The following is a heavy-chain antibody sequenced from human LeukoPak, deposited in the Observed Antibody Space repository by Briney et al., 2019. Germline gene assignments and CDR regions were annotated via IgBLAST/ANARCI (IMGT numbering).Heavy chain of an antibody. J-gene: IGHJ4*02. CDR2: IHYSGET. V-gene: IGHV4-59*12. CDR1: GGSISGYY. Sequence: SETLSLTCTVSGGSISGYYWSWIRQPPGKGLEWIGYIHYSGETNYNPSLSRRVTIAMDTSKNQFSLNLRSVTAADTAVYYCARDLTFDYWGQGALVTVSS. CDR3: ARDLTFDY.